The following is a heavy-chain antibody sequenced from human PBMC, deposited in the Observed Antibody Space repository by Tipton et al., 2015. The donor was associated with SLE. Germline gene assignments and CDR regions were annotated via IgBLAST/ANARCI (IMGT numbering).Heavy chain of an antibody. J-gene: IGHJ4*02. CDR1: GYTFTGYY. CDR3: ARGAVAVNGPYYFDY. CDR2: INPNSGGT. D-gene: IGHD6-19*01. Sequence: QVQLVQSGAEVKKPGASVKVSCKASGYTFTGYYMHWVRQAPGQGLEWMGRINPNSGGTNYAQKFQGRVTMTRDTSISTAYMELSRLRSDDTAVYYCARGAVAVNGPYYFDYWGQGTLVTVSS. V-gene: IGHV1-2*06.